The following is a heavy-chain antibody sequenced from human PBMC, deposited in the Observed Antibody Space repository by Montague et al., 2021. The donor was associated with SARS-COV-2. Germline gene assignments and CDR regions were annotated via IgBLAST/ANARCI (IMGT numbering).Heavy chain of an antibody. CDR2: IGGDGGGT. D-gene: IGHD5-12*01. V-gene: IGHV3-23*01. CDR1: GFSFSSYT. CDR3: EHGGYSYAS. J-gene: IGHJ5*02. Sequence: SLLLSCAASGFSFSSYTMTWIRKAPGKGLEWVTTIGGDGGGTYYVDSVKGRFTISRDNSKSTLYLQMNSLRAEDTAVYYCEHGGYSYASWGQGTLVTVSS.